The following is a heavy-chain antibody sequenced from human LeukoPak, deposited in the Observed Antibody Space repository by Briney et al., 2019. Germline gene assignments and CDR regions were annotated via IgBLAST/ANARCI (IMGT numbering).Heavy chain of an antibody. Sequence: GGSLRLSCAASGFTFSTYWMHWIRQVPGKGLVWVSRITPPGDNTNYADSVRGRFTISRDNAKNSLYLQMNSLRAEDTAVYYCARLSPDYGAHFDYWGQGTLVTVSS. CDR2: ITPPGDNT. D-gene: IGHD4-17*01. CDR1: GFTFSTYW. V-gene: IGHV3-74*01. J-gene: IGHJ4*02. CDR3: ARLSPDYGAHFDY.